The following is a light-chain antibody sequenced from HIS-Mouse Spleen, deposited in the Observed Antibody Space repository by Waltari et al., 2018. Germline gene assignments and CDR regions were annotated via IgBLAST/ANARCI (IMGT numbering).Light chain of an antibody. J-gene: IGLJ2*01. Sequence: QSVLTQPPSASGTPGQRVTIPCSGSSSTIGSNYVDWYQQLPGTVPKLLSYWKNQRPSGVPDRFSGSNSGNSAALAISGLRSEDEADYYCAAWDDSLSGVVFGGGTKLTVL. V-gene: IGLV1-47*01. CDR2: WKN. CDR1: SSTIGSNY. CDR3: AAWDDSLSGVV.